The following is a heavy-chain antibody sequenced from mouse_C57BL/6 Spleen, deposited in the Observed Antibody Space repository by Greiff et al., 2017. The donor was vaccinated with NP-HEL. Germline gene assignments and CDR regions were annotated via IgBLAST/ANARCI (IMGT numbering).Heavy chain of an antibody. CDR3: ARDVYGNYDY. CDR1: GFTFSSYA. D-gene: IGHD2-1*01. V-gene: IGHV5-4*01. J-gene: IGHJ2*01. Sequence: EVKLMESGGGLVKPGGSLKLSCAASGFTFSSYAMSWVRQTPEKRLEWVATISDGGSYTYYPDNVKGRFTISRDNAKNNLYLQMSHLKSEDTAMYYCARDVYGNYDYWGQGTTLTVSS. CDR2: ISDGGSYT.